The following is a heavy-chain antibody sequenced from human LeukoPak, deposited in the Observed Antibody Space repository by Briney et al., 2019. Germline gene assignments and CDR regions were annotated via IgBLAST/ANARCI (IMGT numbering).Heavy chain of an antibody. D-gene: IGHD1-26*01. V-gene: IGHV3-74*01. CDR2: INSDGSST. Sequence: GGSLRLSCAASGFTFSSYCMHWVRQAPGKGLVWVSRINSDGSSTSYADSVKGRFTISRDNAKNTLYLQMNSLRAEDTAVYYCARGDSGSYHDYWGQGTLVTVSS. CDR1: GFTFSSYC. CDR3: ARGDSGSYHDY. J-gene: IGHJ4*02.